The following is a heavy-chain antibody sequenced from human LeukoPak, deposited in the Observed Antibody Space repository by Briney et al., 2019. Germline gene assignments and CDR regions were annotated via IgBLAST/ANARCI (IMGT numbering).Heavy chain of an antibody. V-gene: IGHV1-2*02. CDR2: INPNSGDT. CDR1: GYIFTGHY. D-gene: IGHD2-15*01. Sequence: ASVKVSCKASGYIFTGHYMHWVRQAPGQGLEWMGWINPNSGDTRSTQKFQGRVTMTRDTSINTAYMGLRSLRSDDTAVYYCARDADCSGENCYEYFRHWGQGTLVTVSP. J-gene: IGHJ1*01. CDR3: ARDADCSGENCYEYFRH.